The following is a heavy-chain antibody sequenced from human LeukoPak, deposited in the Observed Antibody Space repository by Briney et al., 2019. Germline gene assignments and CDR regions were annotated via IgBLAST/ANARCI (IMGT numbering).Heavy chain of an antibody. CDR3: ARGYSDNWYIY. Sequence: SETLSLTCTVSGGSISSYHWSWIRQPPGKGLEWIGYIYYSGRTNYNPSLKSRVTISVDTSKNQFSLKLNSVTAADTAVYYCARGYSDNWYIYWGQGTLVTVSS. CDR2: IYYSGRT. D-gene: IGHD6-13*01. CDR1: GGSISSYH. V-gene: IGHV4-59*08. J-gene: IGHJ4*02.